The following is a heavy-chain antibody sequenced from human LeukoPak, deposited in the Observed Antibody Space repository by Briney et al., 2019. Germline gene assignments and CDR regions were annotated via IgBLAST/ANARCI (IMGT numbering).Heavy chain of an antibody. CDR2: FSRSGPDT. J-gene: IGHJ4*02. Sequence: QTGGSLRLSCAASGFTFSHYTMNWVRQAPGKGLEWVSTFSRSGPDTYYADSVKGRFTIFRDNSKNTLYLQMNSLRAEDTAVYYCAKGSLGSWYYFDYWGQGTLVTVSS. CDR1: GFTFSHYT. CDR3: AKGSLGSWYYFDY. V-gene: IGHV3-23*01. D-gene: IGHD6-13*01.